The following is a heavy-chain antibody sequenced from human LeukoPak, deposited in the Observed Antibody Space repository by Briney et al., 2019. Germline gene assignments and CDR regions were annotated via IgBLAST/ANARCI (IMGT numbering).Heavy chain of an antibody. CDR3: ARGVHVRVYDSNPHYGHY. D-gene: IGHD3-22*01. Sequence: GASVKVSCKASGYTFTSYYMHWVRQAPGQGLEWMGIINPSGGSTSYAQKFQCRVTMTRDMSTSTVYMELSSLRSEDTAFYYCARGVHVRVYDSNPHYGHYWGQGTLVTVSS. J-gene: IGHJ4*02. CDR1: GYTFTSYY. CDR2: INPSGGST. V-gene: IGHV1-46*01.